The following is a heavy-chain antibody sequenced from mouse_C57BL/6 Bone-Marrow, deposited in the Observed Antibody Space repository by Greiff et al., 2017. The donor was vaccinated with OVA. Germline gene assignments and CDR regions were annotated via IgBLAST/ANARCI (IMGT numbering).Heavy chain of an antibody. V-gene: IGHV1-42*01. CDR3: ANYGNYSY. J-gene: IGHJ2*01. D-gene: IGHD2-1*01. CDR2: INPSTGGT. CDR1: GYSFTGYY. Sequence: EVQLQESGPELVKPGASVKISCKASGYSFTGYYMNWVKQSPEKSLEWIGEINPSTGGTTYNQKFKAKATLTVDKSSSTAYMQLKSLTSEDSAVYYCANYGNYSYWGQGTTLTVSS.